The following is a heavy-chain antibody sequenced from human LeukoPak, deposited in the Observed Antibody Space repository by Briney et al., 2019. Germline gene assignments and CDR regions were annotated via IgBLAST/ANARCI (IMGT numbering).Heavy chain of an antibody. CDR2: IYYSGST. Sequence: PSETLSLTCTVSGGSISSYYWSWIRQPPGKGLEWIGYIYYSGSTNYNPSLKSRVTISVDTSKNQFSLKLSSVTAADTAVYYCARGYGGNTGDYWGQGTLVTVSS. CDR3: ARGYGGNTGDY. CDR1: GGSISSYY. J-gene: IGHJ4*02. D-gene: IGHD4-23*01. V-gene: IGHV4-59*01.